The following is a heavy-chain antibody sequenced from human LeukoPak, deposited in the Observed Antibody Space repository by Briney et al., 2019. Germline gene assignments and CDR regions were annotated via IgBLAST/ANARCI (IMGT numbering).Heavy chain of an antibody. V-gene: IGHV4-39*01. CDR2: IYYSGST. J-gene: IGHJ4*02. Sequence: SETLSLTCTVSGGSISSSSYYWGWIRQPPGKGLEWIGSIYYSGSTYYNPSLKSRVTISVDTSKNQFSLKLSSVTAADTAVYYCARLPYYYDSSGYYYFSFDYWGQGTLVTVSS. CDR3: ARLPYYYDSSGYYYFSFDY. CDR1: GGSISSSSYY. D-gene: IGHD3-22*01.